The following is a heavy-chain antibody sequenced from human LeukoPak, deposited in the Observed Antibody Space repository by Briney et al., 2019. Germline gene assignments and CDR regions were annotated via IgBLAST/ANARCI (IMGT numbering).Heavy chain of an antibody. J-gene: IGHJ5*02. V-gene: IGHV3-21*01. CDR3: ARSRRLWLRLRPHSYNWFDP. CDR2: ISSSSSYI. Sequence: GGSLRLSCAASGFTFSGYSMNWVRQAPGKGLEWVSSISSSSSYIYYADSVKGRFTISRDNAKNSLYLQMNSLRAEDTAVYYCARSRRLWLRLRPHSYNWFDPWGQGTLVTVSS. D-gene: IGHD5-12*01. CDR1: GFTFSGYS.